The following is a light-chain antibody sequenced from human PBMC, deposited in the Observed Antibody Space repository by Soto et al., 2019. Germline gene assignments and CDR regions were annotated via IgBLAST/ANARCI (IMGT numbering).Light chain of an antibody. V-gene: IGKV4-1*01. J-gene: IGKJ5*01. CDR1: RTILSSFNNRNY. CDR2: WAS. Sequence: VMTLSPDSLTVPLGERATINCKSSRTILSSFNNRNYLSWFQQKPGQPPKLLFSWASSRAPGVPDRFNASGSGTDFTLTITSLQSEDVAVYYCHQHYSAPITFGQGTRLEIK. CDR3: HQHYSAPIT.